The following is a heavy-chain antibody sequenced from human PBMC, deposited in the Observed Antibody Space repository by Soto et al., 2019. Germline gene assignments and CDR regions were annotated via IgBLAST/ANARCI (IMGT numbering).Heavy chain of an antibody. J-gene: IGHJ4*02. CDR1: GFTFSMYW. CDR2: INDDGIST. V-gene: IGHV3-74*01. Sequence: SXRVSWSSGGFTFSMYWIQVVRQVPGKGPEWVSRINDDGISTNYADSVKGRFTISRENAKNTLYLQMNALRVEDTGVYYCKRGHRTTSHGKGAFWGPGTLVTVYS. D-gene: IGHD2-15*01. CDR3: KRGHRTTSHGKGAF.